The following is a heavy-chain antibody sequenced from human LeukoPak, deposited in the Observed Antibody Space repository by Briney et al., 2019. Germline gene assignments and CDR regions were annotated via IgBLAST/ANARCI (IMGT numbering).Heavy chain of an antibody. J-gene: IGHJ4*02. CDR2: ISGSGGST. V-gene: IGHV3-23*01. CDR3: AKLVLRYFLPPLDY. Sequence: PGGSLRLSCAASGFTFSSYAMSWVRQAPGKGLEWVSAISGSGGSTYYADSVKGRFTISRDNSKNTLYLQMNSLRAEDTAVYYCAKLVLRYFLPPLDYWGQGTLVTVSS. CDR1: GFTFSSYA. D-gene: IGHD3-9*01.